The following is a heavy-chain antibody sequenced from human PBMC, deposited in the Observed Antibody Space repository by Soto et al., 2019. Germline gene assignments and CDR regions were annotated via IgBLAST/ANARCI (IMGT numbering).Heavy chain of an antibody. Sequence: QVRLQESGPGLVKPSQTLSLKCTVSGASISSGDYYWSWVRQPPGKGLEWIGDIYYSGITYFNPSLTSRVAISMETSKTQFFLTLSSVTAADTAVYLCAKGVTVCGRVSRFWLDPWGEGTLVTVSS. V-gene: IGHV4-30-4*01. CDR1: GASISSGDYY. CDR3: AKGVTVCGRVSRFWLDP. CDR2: IYYSGIT. J-gene: IGHJ5*02. D-gene: IGHD3-3*01.